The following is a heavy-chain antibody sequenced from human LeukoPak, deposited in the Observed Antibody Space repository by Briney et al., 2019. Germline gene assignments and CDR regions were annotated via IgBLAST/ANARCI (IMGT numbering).Heavy chain of an antibody. CDR2: ITPSDGGT. D-gene: IGHD3-3*01. Sequence: ASLKVSCKASGYSFTSYCMHWVRQAPGQGLEWMGIITPSDGGTTYAQKFQGRVTMTRDTSTSTVYMELSSLRSEDTAMYFCARDPTVITSSRITIFGVVKSPHNWFDPWGQGTLVTVSS. CDR3: ARDPTVITSSRITIFGVVKSPHNWFDP. CDR1: GYSFTSYC. V-gene: IGHV1-46*01. J-gene: IGHJ5*02.